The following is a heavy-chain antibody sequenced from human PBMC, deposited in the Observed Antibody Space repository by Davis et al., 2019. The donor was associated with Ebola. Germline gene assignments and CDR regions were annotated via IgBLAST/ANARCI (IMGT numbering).Heavy chain of an antibody. CDR3: ARVPGGIAVAGTGGRDY. V-gene: IGHV6-1*01. CDR2: TYYRSKWFN. D-gene: IGHD6-19*01. Sequence: SQTLSLTCAISGDSVSSHSAAWNWIRQSPSRGLEWLGRTYYRSKWFNDYAVSVKSRITIDPDTSKNQFSLQLNSVTPEDTAVYYCARVPGGIAVAGTGGRDYRGQGTLVTVSS. J-gene: IGHJ4*02. CDR1: GDSVSSHSAA.